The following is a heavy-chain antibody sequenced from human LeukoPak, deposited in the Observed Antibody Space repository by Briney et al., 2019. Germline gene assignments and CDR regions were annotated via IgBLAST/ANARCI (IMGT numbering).Heavy chain of an antibody. J-gene: IGHJ4*02. V-gene: IGHV1-2*02. CDR2: INPNSGGT. Sequence: ASVKVSCKASGYTFTGYYMHWVRQAPGQGLEWMGWINPNSGGTNYAQKLQGRVTMTTDTSTSTAYMELRSLRSDDTAVYYCARKTMVRGVIISFYFDYWGQGTLVTVSS. D-gene: IGHD3-10*01. CDR1: GYTFTGYY. CDR3: ARKTMVRGVIISFYFDY.